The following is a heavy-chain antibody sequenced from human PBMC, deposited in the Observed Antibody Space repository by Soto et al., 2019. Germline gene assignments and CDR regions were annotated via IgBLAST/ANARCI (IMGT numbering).Heavy chain of an antibody. CDR2: ISGSGGST. D-gene: IGHD6-6*01. Sequence: GSLRLSCAASGFTFSSYAMSWVRQAPGKGLEWVSAISGSGGSTYYADSVKGRFTISRDNSKNTLYLQMNSLRAEDTAVYYCAKEPTYSSSSGYYFDYWGQGTLVTVSS. J-gene: IGHJ4*02. V-gene: IGHV3-23*01. CDR1: GFTFSSYA. CDR3: AKEPTYSSSSGYYFDY.